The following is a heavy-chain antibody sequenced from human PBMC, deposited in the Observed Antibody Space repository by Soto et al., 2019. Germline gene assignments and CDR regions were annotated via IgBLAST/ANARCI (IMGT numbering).Heavy chain of an antibody. CDR2: INTYNGNT. D-gene: IGHD3-16*01. CDR3: AMVDVYVTPSPQDV. V-gene: IGHV1-18*01. J-gene: IGHJ6*02. CDR1: GYTFTRYG. Sequence: QVQLVQSGAEVKNPGASVKVSCKASGYTFTRYGIGWARQAPGQGLELMGWINTYNGNTNYAQNVQGRVTLTTDTSTSTAYMELRSLRSNDTAIYYCAMVDVYVTPSPQDVWGQGTTVIVSS.